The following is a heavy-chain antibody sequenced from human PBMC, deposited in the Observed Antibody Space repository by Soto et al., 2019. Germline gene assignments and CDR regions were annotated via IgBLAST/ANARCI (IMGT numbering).Heavy chain of an antibody. D-gene: IGHD4-4*01. J-gene: IGHJ5*02. CDR3: AKEGDDYSNYVSWFDP. CDR2: ISYDGSNK. Sequence: GGSLRLSCAASGFTFSSYGMHWVRQAPGKGLEWVAVISYDGSNKYYVDSVKGRFTISRDNSKNTLYLQMNSLRAEDTAVYYCAKEGDDYSNYVSWFDPWGQGTLVTVSS. CDR1: GFTFSSYG. V-gene: IGHV3-30*18.